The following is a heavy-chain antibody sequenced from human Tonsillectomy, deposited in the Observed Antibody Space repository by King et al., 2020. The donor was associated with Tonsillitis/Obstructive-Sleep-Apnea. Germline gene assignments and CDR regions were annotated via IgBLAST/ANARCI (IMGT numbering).Heavy chain of an antibody. CDR3: ARACLASECPPLFSNYYYFMDV. CDR2: MNHSGST. Sequence: VQLQQWGAGLLKPSETLSLTCAVYGGSFSGYYWTWIRQPPGEGLECIAEMNHSGSTNYNPSLKSRVTISVDTSKNQVSLKLNSVTAADTAVYYCARACLASECPPLFSNYYYFMDVWGKGTPVTVSS. V-gene: IGHV4-34*01. J-gene: IGHJ6*03. D-gene: IGHD2-2*01. CDR1: GGSFSGYY.